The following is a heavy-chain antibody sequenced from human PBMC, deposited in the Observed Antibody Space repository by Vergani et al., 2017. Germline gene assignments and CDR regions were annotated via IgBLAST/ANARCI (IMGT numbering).Heavy chain of an antibody. CDR1: GFTFGDYY. V-gene: IGHV3-7*01. CDR2: IKRDGTET. D-gene: IGHD2-21*01. J-gene: IGHJ1*01. CDR3: ARIGGESAPYLHY. Sequence: EVHLEESGGGLVQPGGSLRLSCAASGFTFGDYYMAWIRLAPGKGLDWVASIKRDGTETFYVDSVKGRFTISRDNAKTTLYLQMNSLRDEDRGVYYCARIGGESAPYLHYWGQSTLVTVAS.